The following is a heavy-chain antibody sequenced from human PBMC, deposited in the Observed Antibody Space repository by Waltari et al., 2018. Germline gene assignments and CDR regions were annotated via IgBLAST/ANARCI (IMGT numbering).Heavy chain of an antibody. CDR1: GFTFSSYA. CDR3: AKDRLWFGEPNFDY. Sequence: EVQLLESGGGLVQPGGSLSLSCAASGFTFSSYAMSWVPQAPGKGLEWVSAISGSGGSTYYADSVKGRFTISRDNSKNTLYLQMNSLRAEDTAVYYCAKDRLWFGEPNFDYWGQGTLVTVSS. V-gene: IGHV3-23*01. J-gene: IGHJ4*02. CDR2: ISGSGGST. D-gene: IGHD3-10*01.